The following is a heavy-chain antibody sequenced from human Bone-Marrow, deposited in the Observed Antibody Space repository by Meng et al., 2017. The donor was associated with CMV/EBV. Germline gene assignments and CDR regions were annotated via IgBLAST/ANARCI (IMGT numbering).Heavy chain of an antibody. CDR1: GYTFTGYY. CDR2: VNPNSGGT. V-gene: IGHV1-2*02. CDR3: ARPRVAGTAHFDS. D-gene: IGHD6-19*01. Sequence: KVSCTASGYTFTGYYIHWVRQAPGQGLEWMGWVNPNSGGTSYEQKFQGRITMTRDTSISTAYMELNRLTSDDTAVYYCARPRVAGTAHFDSWGQGTLVTVSS. J-gene: IGHJ4*02.